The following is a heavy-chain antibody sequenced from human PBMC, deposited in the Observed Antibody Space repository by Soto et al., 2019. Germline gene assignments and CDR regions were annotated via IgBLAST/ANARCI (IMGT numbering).Heavy chain of an antibody. J-gene: IGHJ3*02. D-gene: IGHD2-21*02. Sequence: GESLKISCAGSGDSFTIDCISLVVQMPGKGLEWMWRIDPSDSYTNYSPSFQGHVTISADKSISTAYLQWSSLKASDTAMYYCARSRPHIVVVTARQTDIWGQGTMVTVSS. CDR2: IDPSDSYT. CDR1: GDSFTIDC. CDR3: ARSRPHIVVVTARQTDI. V-gene: IGHV5-10-1*01.